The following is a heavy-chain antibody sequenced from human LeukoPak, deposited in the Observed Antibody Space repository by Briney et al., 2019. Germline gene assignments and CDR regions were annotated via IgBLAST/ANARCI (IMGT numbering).Heavy chain of an antibody. V-gene: IGHV4-38-2*02. D-gene: IGHD2-15*01. CDR2: IYYSGST. CDR3: ARDRCSGGSCYSDYYYGMDI. CDR1: GFTFSDYY. Sequence: GSLRLSCAASGFTFSDYYMSWIRQAPGKGLEWIGSIYYSGSTYDNPSLKSRVTISVDTSKNHFSLKLSSVTAADTAVYYCARDRCSGGSCYSDYYYGMDIWGQGTTVTVSS. J-gene: IGHJ6*02.